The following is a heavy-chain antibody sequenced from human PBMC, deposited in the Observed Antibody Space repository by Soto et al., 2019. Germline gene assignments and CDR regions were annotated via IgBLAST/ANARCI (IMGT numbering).Heavy chain of an antibody. Sequence: GGSLRLSCAASGFTVSSNYMSWVRQAPGKGLEWVSVIYSGGSTYYADSVKGRFTISRDNSKNTLYLQMNSLRAEDTAVYYCARSPSLVWGSYRYTGYFDYWGQGTLVTVSS. J-gene: IGHJ4*02. D-gene: IGHD3-16*02. CDR3: ARSPSLVWGSYRYTGYFDY. V-gene: IGHV3-53*01. CDR2: IYSGGST. CDR1: GFTVSSNY.